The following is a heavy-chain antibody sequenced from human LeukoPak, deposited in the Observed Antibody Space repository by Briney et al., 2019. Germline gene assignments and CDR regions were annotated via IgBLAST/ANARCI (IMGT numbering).Heavy chain of an antibody. J-gene: IGHJ5*02. CDR3: VRGPGRGYDNEP. CDR1: AGSICNSY. D-gene: IGHD3-3*01. CDR2: ISTGGDI. Sequence: PSETLSLTCAVSAGSICNSYCSWARQPPGKGLEFIGYISTGGDINYRPSLRSRATMSINPSNNQLSLTLTSVTTADTAVYFCVRGPGRGYDNEPWGQGSLVTVSS. V-gene: IGHV4-4*08.